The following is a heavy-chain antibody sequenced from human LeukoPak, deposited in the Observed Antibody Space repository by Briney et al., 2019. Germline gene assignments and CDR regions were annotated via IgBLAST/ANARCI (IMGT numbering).Heavy chain of an antibody. J-gene: IGHJ4*02. CDR1: GFSVTSDY. Sequence: GGSLRLSCAASGFSVTSDYMSWVRQAPGKGLEWVSVIYSDGNIYYADSVKGRFTISRDNSKNTVYLQMNVLRAEDTAIYYCTRDRNTYYYDSSGSDYWGQGTLVTVSS. V-gene: IGHV3-66*01. CDR2: IYSDGNI. CDR3: TRDRNTYYYDSSGSDY. D-gene: IGHD3-22*01.